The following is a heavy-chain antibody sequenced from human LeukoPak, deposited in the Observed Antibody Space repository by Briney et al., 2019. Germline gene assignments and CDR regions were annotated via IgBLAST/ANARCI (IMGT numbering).Heavy chain of an antibody. CDR3: ARADWDTAMIDY. CDR1: GFTFSSYS. V-gene: IGHV3-21*01. D-gene: IGHD5-18*01. CDR2: ISSSSSYI. J-gene: IGHJ4*02. Sequence: GGSLRLSCAASGFTFSSYSMNWVRQAPGKGLEWVSSISSSSSYIYYADSVKGRFTISRDNAKNSLYLQMNSLRAEDTAVYYCARADWDTAMIDYWGQGTLVTVSP.